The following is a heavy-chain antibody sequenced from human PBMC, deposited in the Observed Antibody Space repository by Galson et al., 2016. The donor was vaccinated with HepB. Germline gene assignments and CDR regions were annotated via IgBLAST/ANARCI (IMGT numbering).Heavy chain of an antibody. V-gene: IGHV3-23*01. CDR2: VNGSGGST. D-gene: IGHD2-21*02. CDR1: GFTFASYG. J-gene: IGHJ4*03. Sequence: SLRLSCAASGFTFASYGMSWVRQAPGKGLEWVSDVNGSGGSTSYAVSVKGRFTISRDNSKNTLYLQMNNLRAEDTAVYYCAKVPTYGLRTRGDCYFHYWGQGALVTVSS. CDR3: AKVPTYGLRTRGDCYFHY.